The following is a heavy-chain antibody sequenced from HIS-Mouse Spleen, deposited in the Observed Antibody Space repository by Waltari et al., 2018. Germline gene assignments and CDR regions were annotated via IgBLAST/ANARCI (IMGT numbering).Heavy chain of an antibody. CDR2: SYSSGGT. J-gene: IGHJ2*01. CDR1: GGPISSSSYY. V-gene: IGHV4-39*07. CDR3: AREIPYSSSWYDWYFDL. D-gene: IGHD6-13*01. Sequence: QLQLQESGPGLVKPSETLSLTCTVSGGPISSSSYYWGWIRQPPGKGREVSGCSYSSGGTCDNPALTSRVAISLDTSKNQFSLQLSSVTAADPAVYYCAREIPYSSSWYDWYFDLWGRGTLVTVSS.